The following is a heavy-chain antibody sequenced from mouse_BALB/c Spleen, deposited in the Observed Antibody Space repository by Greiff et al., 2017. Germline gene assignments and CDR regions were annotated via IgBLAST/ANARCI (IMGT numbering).Heavy chain of an antibody. J-gene: IGHJ1*01. CDR1: GFNIKDTY. V-gene: IGHV14-3*02. CDR2: IDPANGNT. D-gene: IGHD1-1*01. Sequence: EVKLQESGAELVKPGASVKLSCTASGFNIKDTYMHWVKQRPEQGLEWIGRIDPANGNTKYDPKFQGKATITADTSSNTAYLQLSSLTSEDTAVYYCAREGYYYGSRYFDVWGAGTTVTVSS. CDR3: AREGYYYGSRYFDV.